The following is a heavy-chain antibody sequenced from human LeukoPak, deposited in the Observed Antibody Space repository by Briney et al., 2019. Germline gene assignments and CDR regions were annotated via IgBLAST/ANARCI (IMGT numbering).Heavy chain of an antibody. V-gene: IGHV3-23*01. CDR2: ISTTGGYT. CDR3: AKEQDYGGNSYYYGMDV. J-gene: IGHJ6*02. Sequence: PGGSLRLSCVGSGFSFSTYDMGWVRQTPGKGLEWVSAISTTGGYTEDADSVKGRFTISRDNSKNTLYLQMNSLRAEDTAVYYCAKEQDYGGNSYYYGMDVWGQGTTVTVSS. D-gene: IGHD4-23*01. CDR1: GFSFSTYD.